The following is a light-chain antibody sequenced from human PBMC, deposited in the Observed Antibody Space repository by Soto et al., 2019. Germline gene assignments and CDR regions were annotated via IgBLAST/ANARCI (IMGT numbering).Light chain of an antibody. CDR3: QQYNNWPPIT. J-gene: IGKJ5*01. CDR1: QSVRSN. Sequence: EIVMTQSPATLSVSPGERGTLACWCSQSVRSNLAWYQQKRGQAPRLLIYGASTRATGIPARFSGSGSGTEFTLTISSLQSEDFAVYYCQQYNNWPPITFGQGTRLEI. CDR2: GAS. V-gene: IGKV3-15*01.